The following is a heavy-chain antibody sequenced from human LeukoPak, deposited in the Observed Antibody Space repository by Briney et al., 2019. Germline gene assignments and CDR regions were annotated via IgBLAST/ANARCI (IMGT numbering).Heavy chain of an antibody. CDR3: AKANIAVAGELFDY. Sequence: GGSLRLSCAASGFTVSSNYMSWVRQAPGKGLEWVSVIYSGGSTYYADSVKGRFTISRDNSKNTLYLQMNSLRAEDTALYYCAKANIAVAGELFDYWGQGTLVTVSS. CDR2: IYSGGST. V-gene: IGHV3-53*05. CDR1: GFTVSSNY. D-gene: IGHD6-19*01. J-gene: IGHJ4*02.